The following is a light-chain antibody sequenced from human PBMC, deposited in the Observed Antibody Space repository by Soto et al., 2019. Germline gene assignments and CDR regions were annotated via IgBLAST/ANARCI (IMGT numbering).Light chain of an antibody. Sequence: QSALTQPPSASGSPGQSVTISCTGTSSDVGGYNYVSWYQLHPGKAPKLMISEVSKHPSGVPDRFSGSKSGNTASLTVSGLQAEDEADYYCRSYAGSNNFVVFGGGTKLTVL. CDR1: SSDVGGYNY. V-gene: IGLV2-8*01. CDR2: EVS. J-gene: IGLJ2*01. CDR3: RSYAGSNNFVV.